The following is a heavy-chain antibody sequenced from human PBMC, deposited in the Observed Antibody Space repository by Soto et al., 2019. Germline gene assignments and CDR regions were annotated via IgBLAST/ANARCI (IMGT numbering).Heavy chain of an antibody. Sequence: GGSLRLSCAASEFTFDKYYMTWVRQAPGKGPEWVANIKPDGSEQYYVDSVKGRFTISRDNANNSLYLQMNSLRAEDAAVYFCARGNWNYYYGFDVWGQGTTVTVSS. CDR2: IKPDGSEQ. CDR1: EFTFDKYY. D-gene: IGHD1-20*01. CDR3: ARGNWNYYYGFDV. J-gene: IGHJ6*02. V-gene: IGHV3-7*01.